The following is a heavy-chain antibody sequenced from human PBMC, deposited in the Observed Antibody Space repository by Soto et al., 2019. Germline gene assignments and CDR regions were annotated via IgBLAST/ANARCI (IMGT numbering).Heavy chain of an antibody. Sequence: TVSGGSISSSSYYWGWIRQPPGKGLEWIGSIYYSGSTYYNPSLKSRVTISVDTSKNQFSLKLSSVTAADTAVYYCATTTVTYGPYYYYYGMDVWGQGTTVTVS. CDR3: ATTTVTYGPYYYYYGMDV. CDR2: IYYSGST. V-gene: IGHV4-39*01. D-gene: IGHD4-17*01. J-gene: IGHJ6*02. CDR1: GGSISSSSYY.